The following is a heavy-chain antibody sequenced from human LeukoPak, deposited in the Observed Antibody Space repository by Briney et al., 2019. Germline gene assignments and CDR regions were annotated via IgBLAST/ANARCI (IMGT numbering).Heavy chain of an antibody. D-gene: IGHD6-19*01. J-gene: IGHJ6*02. V-gene: IGHV4-59*11. CDR1: GGSISTHY. CDR2: IYHTGSPT. CDR3: TRGFAVAGTHYYYFYAMDV. Sequence: SETLSLTCTVSGGSISTHYWGWIRQPPGRGLEWIGYIYHTGSPTNYNPSLKSRVTISVDTSKNLFSLKLNSVTAADTAMYYCTRGFAVAGTHYYYFYAMDVWGHGTTVTVSS.